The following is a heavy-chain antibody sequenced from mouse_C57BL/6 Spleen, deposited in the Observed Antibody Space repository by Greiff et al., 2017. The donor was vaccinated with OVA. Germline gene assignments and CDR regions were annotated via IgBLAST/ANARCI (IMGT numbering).Heavy chain of an antibody. J-gene: IGHJ1*03. CDR1: GFTFSSYA. V-gene: IGHV5-4*01. D-gene: IGHD1-1*01. CDR2: ISDGGSYT. Sequence: DVKLEESGGGFVKPGGSLKLSCAASGFTFSSYAMSWVSQTPEKGLEWVATISDGGSYTYYPDNVKGRFTITRDNAKNNMYLQMSQLKSEDTAMYYCARDRDYYGSREDWYFDVWGTGTTVTVSS. CDR3: ARDRDYYGSREDWYFDV.